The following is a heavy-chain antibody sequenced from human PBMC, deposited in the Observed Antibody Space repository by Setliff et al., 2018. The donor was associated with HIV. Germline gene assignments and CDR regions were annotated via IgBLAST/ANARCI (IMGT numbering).Heavy chain of an antibody. CDR2: LYYSGST. CDR1: SGSIRSENYF. CDR3: AGDPWSGAHGS. V-gene: IGHV4-39*07. Sequence: KSSETLSLTCTVFSGSIRSENYFWGWIRQPPGKGLEWIGSLYYSGSTNYNPSLKSRVTISIDMSKNQFSLNLKSVTAADTAVYYCAGDPWSGAHGSWGQGTLVTVSS. J-gene: IGHJ5*02. D-gene: IGHD3-3*01.